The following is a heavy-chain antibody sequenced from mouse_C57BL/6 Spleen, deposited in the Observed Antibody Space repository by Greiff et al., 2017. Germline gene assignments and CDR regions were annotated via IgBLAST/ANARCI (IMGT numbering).Heavy chain of an antibody. CDR3: ARAYYDYHY. CDR1: GYSITSGYY. J-gene: IGHJ2*01. Sequence: ESGPGLVKPSQSLSLTCSVTGYSITSGYYWNWIRQFPGNKLEWMGYISYDGSNNYNPSLKNRISITRDTSKNQFFLKLNSVTTEDTATYYCARAYYDYHYWGQGTTLTVSS. D-gene: IGHD2-4*01. V-gene: IGHV3-6*01. CDR2: ISYDGSN.